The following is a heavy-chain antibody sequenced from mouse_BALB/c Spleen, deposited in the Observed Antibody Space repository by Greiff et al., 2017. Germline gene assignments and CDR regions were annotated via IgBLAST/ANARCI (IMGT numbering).Heavy chain of an antibody. CDR2: IRSKSNNYAT. J-gene: IGHJ3*01. CDR1: GFTFNTYA. CDR3: VREGTWFAY. V-gene: IGHV10-1*02. Sequence: EVMLVESGGGLVQPKGSLKLSCAASGFTFNTYAMNWVRQAPGKGLEWVARIRSKSNNYATYYADSVKDRFTISRDDSQSMLYLQMNNLKTEDTAIYYCVREGTWFAYWGQGTLVTVSA.